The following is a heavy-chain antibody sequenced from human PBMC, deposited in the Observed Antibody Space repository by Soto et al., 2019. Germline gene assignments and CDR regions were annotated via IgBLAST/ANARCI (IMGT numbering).Heavy chain of an antibody. V-gene: IGHV4-59*01. D-gene: IGHD2-21*02. CDR1: GGSISSYY. CDR2: IYYSGST. CDR3: ARVGYCGGDQGGPWYFDL. Sequence: QVQLQESGPGLVKPSETLSLTCTVSGGSISSYYWSWIRQPPGKGLEWIGYIYYSGSTNYNPSLTSRVTIAVDTSKNQFSLKLSSVTAADTAVYYCARVGYCGGDQGGPWYFDLWGRGTLVTVSS. J-gene: IGHJ2*01.